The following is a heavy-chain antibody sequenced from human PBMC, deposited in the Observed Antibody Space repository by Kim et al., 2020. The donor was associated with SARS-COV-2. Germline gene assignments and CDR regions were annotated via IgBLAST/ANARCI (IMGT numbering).Heavy chain of an antibody. CDR2: ISSSINYT. CDR1: GFTFSDYY. V-gene: IGHV3-11*05. D-gene: IGHD3-10*01. J-gene: IGHJ5*01. Sequence: GGSLRLSCVTSGFTFSDYYMSWIRQAPGKGLEWVSHISSSINYTYYADSVKARLTISRENAKNSRILKMKTLRAKDTAVCYWARDLRRVRGGNWV. CDR3: ARDLRRVRGGNWV.